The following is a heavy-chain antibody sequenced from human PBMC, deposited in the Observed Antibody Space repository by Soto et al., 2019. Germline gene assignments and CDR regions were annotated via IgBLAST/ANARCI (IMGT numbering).Heavy chain of an antibody. CDR3: AREGNRIAAAGTYAFDI. Sequence: ASVKVSCNASGYTFTSYYMHWVRQAPGQGLEWMGIINPSGGSTSYAQKFQGRVTMTRDTSTSTVYMELSSLRAEDTAVYYCAREGNRIAAAGTYAFDIWGQGTMVTVSS. D-gene: IGHD6-13*01. CDR2: INPSGGST. V-gene: IGHV1-46*01. J-gene: IGHJ3*02. CDR1: GYTFTSYY.